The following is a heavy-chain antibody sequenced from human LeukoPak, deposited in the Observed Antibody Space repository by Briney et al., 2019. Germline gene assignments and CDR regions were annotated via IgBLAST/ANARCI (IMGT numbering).Heavy chain of an antibody. D-gene: IGHD2-15*01. CDR2: IYYSGST. CDR1: GGSISTSGYY. CDR3: ARLSYCIGGTCFDDY. J-gene: IGHJ4*02. V-gene: IGHV4-39*01. Sequence: SETLSLTCTVSGGSISTSGYYWGWIRQSPGEGLEWIGIIYYSGSTCYNPSLKSRVTLSVDASRNQFSLKLSSVTAADTAVYYCARLSYCIGGTCFDDYWGQGTLVTVSS.